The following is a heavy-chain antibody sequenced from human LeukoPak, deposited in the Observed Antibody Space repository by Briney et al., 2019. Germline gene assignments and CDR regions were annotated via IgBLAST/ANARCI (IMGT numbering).Heavy chain of an antibody. Sequence: SETLSLTYAVYGGSFSGYYWSWIRQPPGKGLEWIGEINHSGSTNYNPSLKSRVTISVDTSKNQFSLKLSSVTAADTAVYYCARAPYCSSTRCYTNWFDPWGQGTLVTVSS. CDR1: GGSFSGYY. CDR2: INHSGST. J-gene: IGHJ5*02. V-gene: IGHV4-34*01. CDR3: ARAPYCSSTRCYTNWFDP. D-gene: IGHD2-2*02.